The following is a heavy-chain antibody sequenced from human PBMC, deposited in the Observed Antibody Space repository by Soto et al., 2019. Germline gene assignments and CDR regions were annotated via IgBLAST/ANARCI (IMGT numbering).Heavy chain of an antibody. CDR1: GFIFSSYV. Sequence: EVQLLESGGGLVQPGGSLRLSCAASGFIFSSYVMSWVRQAQGKGLEWVSGISGSGGSTYYADSVKGRFTISRDSSKKTLYLQMNSLRAEDTAVYYCAKGAYGDYSLDYWGQGTLVTVSS. D-gene: IGHD4-17*01. CDR3: AKGAYGDYSLDY. V-gene: IGHV3-23*01. J-gene: IGHJ4*02. CDR2: ISGSGGST.